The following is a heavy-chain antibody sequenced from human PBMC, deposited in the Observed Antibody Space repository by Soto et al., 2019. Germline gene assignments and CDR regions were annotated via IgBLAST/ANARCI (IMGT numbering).Heavy chain of an antibody. J-gene: IGHJ6*02. V-gene: IGHV1-3*01. Sequence: QVQLVQSGAEVKKPGASVKVSCKASGYTFTSYAMHWVSQAPGQRLEWMGWINAGNGNTKYSQKFQGRVTITRDTSASTAYMELSSLRSEDTAVYYCATRGRSLGYYYGMDVWGQGTTVTVSS. CDR1: GYTFTSYA. CDR3: ATRGRSLGYYYGMDV. D-gene: IGHD3-10*01. CDR2: INAGNGNT.